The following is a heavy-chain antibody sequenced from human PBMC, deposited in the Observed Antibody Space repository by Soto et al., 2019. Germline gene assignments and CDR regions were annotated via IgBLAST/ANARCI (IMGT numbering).Heavy chain of an antibody. D-gene: IGHD3-16*02. CDR3: ATGYDYVWGSYRYTRDY. CDR1: GYTLTELS. Sequence: QVQLVQSGAEVKKPGASVKVSCKVSGYTLTELSMHWVRQAPGKGREWMGGFDPEDGETIYAQKFQGRVTMTEDTSTDTAYMGLSSLGSEDTAVYYCATGYDYVWGSYRYTRDYWGQGTLVTVSS. J-gene: IGHJ4*02. CDR2: FDPEDGET. V-gene: IGHV1-24*01.